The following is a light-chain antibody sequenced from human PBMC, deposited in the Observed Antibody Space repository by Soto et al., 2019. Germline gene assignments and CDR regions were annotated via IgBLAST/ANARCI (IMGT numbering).Light chain of an antibody. CDR3: SSYTSSSTYV. V-gene: IGLV2-14*01. J-gene: IGLJ1*01. Sequence: QSVLAQPASVSGSPGQSITISCTGTSSDVGGYNYVSWSQQHPGKAPQLMIYEVSNRPSGVYNRFSGSKSGNTASLNISGLQAEDEADYYCSSYTSSSTYVFGTGTQVTVL. CDR2: EVS. CDR1: SSDVGGYNY.